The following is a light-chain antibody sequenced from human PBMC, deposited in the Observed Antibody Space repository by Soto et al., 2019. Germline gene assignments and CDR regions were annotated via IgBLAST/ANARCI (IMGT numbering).Light chain of an antibody. J-gene: IGKJ1*01. V-gene: IGKV3-20*01. Sequence: EIVLTQSPATLSLSLGERATLSCRASQSIGSYLAWYQHKPGQAPRLLIYGASNRATGIPDRFSGSGSGTDFTLTISRLEPEDFAVYYCQQYGSSGTFGQGTKVDIK. CDR2: GAS. CDR1: QSIGSY. CDR3: QQYGSSGT.